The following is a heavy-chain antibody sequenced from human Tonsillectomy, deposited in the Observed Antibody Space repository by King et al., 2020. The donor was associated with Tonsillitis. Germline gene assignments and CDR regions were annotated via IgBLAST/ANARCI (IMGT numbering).Heavy chain of an antibody. Sequence: VQLQESGPGLVKPSGTLSLTCAVSGGSIRNSNWWSWVRQLPGKGLEWIGEIYHSGSTNYNPSLKSRVTISVDKSKNQFSLTLTSVTAADTGVYFCARGSGDYTGRYYGMDVWGQGTTVTVSS. V-gene: IGHV4-4*02. CDR2: IYHSGST. CDR1: GGSIRNSNW. D-gene: IGHD4-17*01. CDR3: ARGSGDYTGRYYGMDV. J-gene: IGHJ6*02.